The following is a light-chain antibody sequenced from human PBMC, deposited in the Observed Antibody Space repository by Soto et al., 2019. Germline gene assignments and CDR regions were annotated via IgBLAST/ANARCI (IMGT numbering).Light chain of an antibody. V-gene: IGKV1-39*01. CDR1: QSVNIY. Sequence: DIQMTQSPSSLSASVGDTVTITCRASQSVNIYLNWFQQRPGKAPRLLIYAASSLHSGVPSRFGGSGSGTDFTLTIRSLQPEDFATYYCQQSYSPLYTFDQGTKVEIK. CDR2: AAS. CDR3: QQSYSPLYT. J-gene: IGKJ2*01.